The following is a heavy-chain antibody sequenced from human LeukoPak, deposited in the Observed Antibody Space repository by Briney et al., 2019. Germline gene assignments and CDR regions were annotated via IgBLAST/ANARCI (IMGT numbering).Heavy chain of an antibody. V-gene: IGHV4-38-2*02. D-gene: IGHD2-15*01. CDR2: IYHSGST. Sequence: PSETLSLTCTVSGYSISSGYYWGWIRQPPGKGLEWIGSIYHSGSTYYNPSLKSRVTISVDTSKNHFSLKLSSVTAADTAVYYCASKGYCSGGSCYTLDYWGQGTLVTVSS. CDR3: ASKGYCSGGSCYTLDY. J-gene: IGHJ4*02. CDR1: GYSISSGYY.